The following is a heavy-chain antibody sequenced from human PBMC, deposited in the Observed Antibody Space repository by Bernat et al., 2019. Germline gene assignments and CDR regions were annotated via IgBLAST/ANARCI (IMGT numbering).Heavy chain of an antibody. Sequence: QVQLVESGGGLVKPGGSLRLSCAASGFIFSDYYINWIRQAPGKGLEWVSYISGTSTYTNYADSVKGRFTISRDNAKNSLYLQMNSLRAEDTAVYYCARPGASGTYYDNWFDPWGQGTLVTVSS. CDR1: GFIFSDYY. J-gene: IGHJ5*02. V-gene: IGHV3-11*06. D-gene: IGHD3-10*01. CDR2: ISGTSTYT. CDR3: ARPGASGTYYDNWFDP.